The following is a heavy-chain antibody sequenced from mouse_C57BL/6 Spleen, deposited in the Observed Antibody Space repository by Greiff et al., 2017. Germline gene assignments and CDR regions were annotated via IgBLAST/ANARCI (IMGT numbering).Heavy chain of an antibody. V-gene: IGHV5-17*01. CDR1: GFTFSDYG. CDR2: ISSGSSTF. Sequence: EVKLVESGGGLVKPGGSLKLSCAASGFTFSDYGMHWVRQAPEKGLEWVAYISSGSSTFYYADTVKGRFTISRDNAKNTLFLQMTSLRSEDTAMYYCARRDYGYDEFAYWGQGTLVTVSA. CDR3: ARRDYGYDEFAY. D-gene: IGHD2-2*01. J-gene: IGHJ3*01.